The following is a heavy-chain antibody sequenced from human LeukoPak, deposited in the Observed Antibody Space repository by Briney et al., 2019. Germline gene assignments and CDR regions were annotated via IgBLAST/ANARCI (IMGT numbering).Heavy chain of an antibody. J-gene: IGHJ4*02. CDR3: ARDGYDSTPGVY. CDR2: INPSGGST. D-gene: IGHD3-22*01. V-gene: IGHV1-46*01. Sequence: MXWXXXXXGQGLEWIGIINPSGGSTTYAQKFHGRLTMTSDTSTSTVYMELSSLTSEDTAVYYCARDGYDSTPGVYWGQGTLVTVSS.